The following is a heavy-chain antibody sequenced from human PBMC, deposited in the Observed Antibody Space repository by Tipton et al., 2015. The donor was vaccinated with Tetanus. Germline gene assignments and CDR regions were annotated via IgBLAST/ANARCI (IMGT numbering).Heavy chain of an antibody. D-gene: IGHD1-26*01. V-gene: IGHV4-31*03. CDR3: ARDQARGARGWNYFDY. CDR2: IYYSGST. Sequence: GLVKPSQTLSLTCTVSGGSISSGGYYWSWIRQHPGKGLEWIGDIYYSGSTYYNPSLKSRVPISVDTSKNQFSLKLNSVTAADTGVYFCARDQARGARGWNYFDYWGQGTLVTVSS. J-gene: IGHJ4*02. CDR1: GGSISSGGYY.